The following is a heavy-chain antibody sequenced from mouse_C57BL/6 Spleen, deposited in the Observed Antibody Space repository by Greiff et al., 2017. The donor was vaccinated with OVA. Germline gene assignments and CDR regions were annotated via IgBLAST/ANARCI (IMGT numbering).Heavy chain of an antibody. Sequence: EVKLLESGGGLVKPGGSLKLSCAASGFTFSSYTMSWVRQTPEKRLEWVATISGGGGNTYYPDSVKGRFTISRDNAKNTLYLQMSSLRSEDTALYYCARGIYYDYDGVYWYFDVWGTGTTVTVSS. CDR3: ARGIYYDYDGVYWYFDV. CDR2: ISGGGGNT. J-gene: IGHJ1*03. V-gene: IGHV5-9*01. CDR1: GFTFSSYT. D-gene: IGHD2-4*01.